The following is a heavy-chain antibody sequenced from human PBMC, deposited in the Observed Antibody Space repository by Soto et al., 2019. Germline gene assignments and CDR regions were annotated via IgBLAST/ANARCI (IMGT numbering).Heavy chain of an antibody. CDR1: GYTFTSYG. D-gene: IGHD4-4*01. CDR2: ISAYNGNT. V-gene: IGHV1-18*01. Sequence: ASVKVSCKASGYTFTSYGISWVLQAPGQGLEWMGWISAYNGNTNYAQKLQGRVTMTTDTSTSTAYMELRSLRSDDTAVYYCARDLTTGGEFDYWGQGTLVTVSS. CDR3: ARDLTTGGEFDY. J-gene: IGHJ4*02.